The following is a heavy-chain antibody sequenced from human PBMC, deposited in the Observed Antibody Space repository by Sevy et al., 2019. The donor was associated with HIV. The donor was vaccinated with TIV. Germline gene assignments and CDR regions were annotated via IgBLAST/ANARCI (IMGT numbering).Heavy chain of an antibody. V-gene: IGHV3-23*01. D-gene: IGHD3-16*01. J-gene: IGHJ6*02. CDR1: GFTFSSYA. Sequence: GSLRLSCAASGFTFSSYAMSWVRQAPGKGLEWVSAISGSGGSTYYADSVKGRFTISRDNSKNTLYLQMNSLRAEDTVVYYCAKDLFGHYGMDVWGQGTTVTVSS. CDR2: ISGSGGST. CDR3: AKDLFGHYGMDV.